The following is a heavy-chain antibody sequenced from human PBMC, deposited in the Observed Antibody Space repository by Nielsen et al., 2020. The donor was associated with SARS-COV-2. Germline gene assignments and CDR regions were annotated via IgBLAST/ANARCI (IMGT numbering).Heavy chain of an antibody. Sequence: SETLSLTCTVSGGSISSYYWSWIRQPPGKGLEWIGYIYYSGSTNYNPSLKSRVTISVDTSKNQFSLKLSSVTAADTAVYYCARLAPIAAAEGEGYYYGMDVWGQGTTVTVSS. CDR1: GGSISSYY. D-gene: IGHD6-13*01. J-gene: IGHJ6*02. V-gene: IGHV4-59*08. CDR2: IYYSGST. CDR3: ARLAPIAAAEGEGYYYGMDV.